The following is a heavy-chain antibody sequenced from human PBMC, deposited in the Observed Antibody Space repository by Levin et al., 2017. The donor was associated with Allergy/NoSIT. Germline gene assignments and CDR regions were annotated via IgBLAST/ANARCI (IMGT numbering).Heavy chain of an antibody. J-gene: IGHJ4*02. CDR1: GFTFNNYA. V-gene: IGHV3-23*01. CDR2: IINSGVGT. Sequence: GESLKISCAASGFTFNNYAMSWVRQAPGKGLEWVSAIINSGVGTYYSDSVKGRFTISRDNSKNTMYLQMNSLRAEDTAVYFCAKDAIRGSDQPYYFDYWGQGTLVTASS. CDR3: AKDAIRGSDQPYYFDY. D-gene: IGHD6-19*01.